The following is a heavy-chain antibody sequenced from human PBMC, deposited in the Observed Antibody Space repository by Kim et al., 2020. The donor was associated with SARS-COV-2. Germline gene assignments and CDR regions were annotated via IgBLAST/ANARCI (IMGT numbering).Heavy chain of an antibody. V-gene: IGHV3-23*01. J-gene: IGHJ6*02. CDR3: GGGSESRSTDYYGMDV. Sequence: GGSLRLSCAASGFTFSSYGMTWVRQAPGKGLEWVSAISGSGGSTYYTDSVKGRFTISRDNSKNTLYLQMNSLRAEDTAVYYCGGGSESRSTDYYGMDVWGQGTTVTVSS. CDR2: ISGSGGST. CDR1: GFTFSSYG. D-gene: IGHD3-10*01.